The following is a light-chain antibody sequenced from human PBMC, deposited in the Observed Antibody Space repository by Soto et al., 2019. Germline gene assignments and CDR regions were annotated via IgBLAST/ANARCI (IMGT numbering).Light chain of an antibody. CDR2: EVS. V-gene: IGLV2-8*01. J-gene: IGLJ2*01. CDR1: SSDVGGYNY. CDR3: SSYACSHHTVV. Sequence: QSVLTQPPSASGSPGQSVTISCTGTSSDVGGYNYVSWYQQHPGKAPKLLIYEVSKRPSGVTDRFSGSKSGNTASLTVSGLQAEDEADYYCSSYACSHHTVVFGGGTKLTV.